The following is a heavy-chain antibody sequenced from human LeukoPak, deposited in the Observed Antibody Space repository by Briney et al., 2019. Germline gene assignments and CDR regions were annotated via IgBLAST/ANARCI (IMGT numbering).Heavy chain of an antibody. J-gene: IGHJ3*02. CDR3: ARDSGSYIRTDAFDI. V-gene: IGHV3-74*01. Sequence: GGSLRLSCAASGFTFSTYWMHWVRQAPGKGLVWVSRINTDGSSTGYADSVKGRFTISRDNANHTLFLRMNSLRAEDTAVYYCARDSGSYIRTDAFDIWGQGTMVTVSS. CDR1: GFTFSTYW. D-gene: IGHD1-26*01. CDR2: INTDGSST.